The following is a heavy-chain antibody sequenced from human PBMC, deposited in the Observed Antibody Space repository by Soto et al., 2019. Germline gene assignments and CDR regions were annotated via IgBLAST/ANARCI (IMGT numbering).Heavy chain of an antibody. V-gene: IGHV3-23*04. Sequence: EVQLVESGGGLVQPGGSLRLYCVGSGFMFDSFAMNWVRQAPGKGLEWVAYINGGSDGSTYYADSVKGRFTISRDNSKNTLYLQMNSLRAEDTAVYYCAKDRERDAWYEDYWGQGTLVTVSS. D-gene: IGHD6-13*01. CDR1: GFMFDSFA. J-gene: IGHJ4*02. CDR2: INGGSDGST. CDR3: AKDRERDAWYEDY.